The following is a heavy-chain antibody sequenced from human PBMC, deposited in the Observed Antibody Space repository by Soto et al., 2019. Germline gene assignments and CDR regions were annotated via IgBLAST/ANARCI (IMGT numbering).Heavy chain of an antibody. CDR2: INPSGGST. D-gene: IGHD5-18*01. V-gene: IGHV1-46*01. J-gene: IGHJ6*02. CDR3: ARDREIHLWLPDYYYYGMDV. CDR1: GDRFTSCH. Sequence: ASVKVSCKASGDRFTSCHMRWVRQAPGQGLEWMGIINPSGGSTSYAQKFQGRVTMTRDASTSTVYMELSSLRSEDTAVYYCARDREIHLWLPDYYYYGMDVRGQGTTVTVSS.